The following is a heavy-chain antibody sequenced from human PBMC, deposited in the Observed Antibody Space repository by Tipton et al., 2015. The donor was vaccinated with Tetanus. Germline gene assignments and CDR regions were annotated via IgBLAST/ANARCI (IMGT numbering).Heavy chain of an antibody. CDR2: IYHSGHA. J-gene: IGHJ1*01. Sequence: TLSLTCSVSGDFISTNNWWSWVRQSPGKGLEWLGEIYHSGHANYNPFLKSRLTLYVGKSANLLSLRMTSLTAADTARYYCVTGGVGLLGELVLWGQGALVTVSS. V-gene: IGHV4-4*02. CDR3: VTGGVGLLGELVL. CDR1: GDFISTNNW. D-gene: IGHD3-16*01.